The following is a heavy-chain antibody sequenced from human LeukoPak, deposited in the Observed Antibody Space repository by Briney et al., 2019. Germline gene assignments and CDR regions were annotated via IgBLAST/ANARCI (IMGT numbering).Heavy chain of an antibody. V-gene: IGHV3-15*01. D-gene: IGHD6-19*01. Sequence: PGGSLRLSCAASGFTFSNAWMSWVRQAPGKGLEWVGRIKSKTDGGTTDYAAPVKGRFTISRDDSKNTLYLQMNSLKTEDTAVYYCTTLEAEAGDLPDAFDIWGQGTMVTVSS. CDR1: GFTFSNAW. J-gene: IGHJ3*02. CDR3: TTLEAEAGDLPDAFDI. CDR2: IKSKTDGGTT.